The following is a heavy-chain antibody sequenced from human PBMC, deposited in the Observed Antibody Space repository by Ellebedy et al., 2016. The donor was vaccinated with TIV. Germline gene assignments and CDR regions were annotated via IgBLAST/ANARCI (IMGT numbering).Heavy chain of an antibody. CDR3: ARGRIYYYYYMDV. CDR1: GFTFSSYG. V-gene: IGHV3-30*03. CDR2: ISYDGSNK. J-gene: IGHJ6*03. Sequence: GESLKISCAASGFTFSSYGMHWVRQAPGKGLEWVAVISYDGSNKYYADSVKGRFTISRDNAKNSLYLQMNSLRAEDTAVYYCARGRIYYYYYMDVWGKGTTVTVSS.